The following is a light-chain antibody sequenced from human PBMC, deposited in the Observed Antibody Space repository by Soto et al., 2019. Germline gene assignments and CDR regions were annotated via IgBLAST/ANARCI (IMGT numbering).Light chain of an antibody. J-gene: IGKJ5*01. Sequence: DIQMTQSPSTLSASVGDRVTITCLSSQIISSWLAWYQQKPGKAPKLLIYDASSLESGVPSRFSGSGSGTEFTLTISRLEPEDFAVYYCQQYGSSPGITFGQGTRLEIK. CDR3: QQYGSSPGIT. CDR2: DAS. CDR1: QIISSW. V-gene: IGKV1-5*01.